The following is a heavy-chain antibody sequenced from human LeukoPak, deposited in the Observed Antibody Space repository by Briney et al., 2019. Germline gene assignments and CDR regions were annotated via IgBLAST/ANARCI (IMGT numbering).Heavy chain of an antibody. CDR1: GGSISSGDYY. V-gene: IGHV4-31*03. CDR3: ARDQEDSGTDY. Sequence: SETLSLTCTVSGGSISSGDYYWSWIRQHPGKGLEWIGYIYYSGSTYYNPSLKSRVTISLDTSKNQFSLKLGSVTAADTAVYYCARDQEDSGTDYWGQGTLVTVSS. J-gene: IGHJ4*02. D-gene: IGHD3-10*01. CDR2: IYYSGST.